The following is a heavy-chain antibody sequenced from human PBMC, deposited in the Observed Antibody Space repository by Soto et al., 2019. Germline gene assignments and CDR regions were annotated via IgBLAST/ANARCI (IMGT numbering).Heavy chain of an antibody. J-gene: IGHJ6*02. V-gene: IGHV3-30*09. CDR3: ARRAWDSYYAIDV. CDR1: GFAYTDFA. Sequence: VQLVESGGGEVQPGRSLRLSCAASGFAYTDFALHWVRQAPGKGLEWVAIISYDGSDKYYADSVKGRFAISRDKPKNTLYLVMNSLRPEDTAVYFCARRAWDSYYAIDVWGQGTTVTVFS. CDR2: ISYDGSDK. D-gene: IGHD3-22*01.